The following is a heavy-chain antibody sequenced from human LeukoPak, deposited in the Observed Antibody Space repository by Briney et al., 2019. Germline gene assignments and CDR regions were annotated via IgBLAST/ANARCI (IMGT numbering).Heavy chain of an antibody. V-gene: IGHV3-30-3*01. CDR1: GFTFSSYA. Sequence: GGSLRLSCAASGFTFSSYAMHWVRQAPGKGLEWVAVISFGGSNKYYADSVKGRFTISRDNSKNTLYLQMNSLRAEDTAVYYCARDGLDSSGYSIDYWGQGTLVTVSS. D-gene: IGHD3-22*01. CDR2: ISFGGSNK. J-gene: IGHJ4*02. CDR3: ARDGLDSSGYSIDY.